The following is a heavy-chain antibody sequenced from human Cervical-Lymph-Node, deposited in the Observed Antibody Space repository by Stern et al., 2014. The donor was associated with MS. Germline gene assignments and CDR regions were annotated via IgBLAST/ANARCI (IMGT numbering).Heavy chain of an antibody. D-gene: IGHD6-13*01. CDR2: IWYDVINP. CDR3: ASAYSSSHYYFDY. V-gene: IGHV3-33*01. CDR1: GFSFSRYD. Sequence: VKLLESGGGVVQPGRSLRLSCAASGFSFSRYDMHWVRQAPGKGLEWVALIWYDVINPYYADSVTGRFTISRDNFKNTLYLQMNSLRAEDTAVYYCASAYSSSHYYFDYWGQGTLVTVSS. J-gene: IGHJ4*02.